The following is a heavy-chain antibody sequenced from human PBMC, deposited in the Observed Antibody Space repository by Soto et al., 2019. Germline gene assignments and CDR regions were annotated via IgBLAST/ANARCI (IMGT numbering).Heavy chain of an antibody. D-gene: IGHD2-15*01. Sequence: GGSLRLSCSASGFTFSSYAMHWVRQAPGKGLEYVSAISSNGGSTYYADSVKGRFTISRDNSKNTLYLQMSSLRAEDTAVYYCVKRDCSGGSCFDFDVWGQGTLVTFFS. CDR1: GFTFSSYA. CDR2: ISSNGGST. V-gene: IGHV3-64D*06. J-gene: IGHJ4*02. CDR3: VKRDCSGGSCFDFDV.